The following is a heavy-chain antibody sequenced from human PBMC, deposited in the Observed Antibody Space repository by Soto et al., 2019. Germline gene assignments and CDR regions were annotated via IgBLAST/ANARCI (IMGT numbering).Heavy chain of an antibody. CDR1: GGSISSYY. Sequence: SETLSLTCTVSGGSISSYYWSWIRQPPGKGLEWIGYIYYSGSTNYNPSLKSRLTISVDTSKNQFSLKLSSVTAADTAVYYCARVSNRDTMVRGGTMDVWGKGTTVTVSS. D-gene: IGHD3-10*01. CDR2: IYYSGST. CDR3: ARVSNRDTMVRGGTMDV. J-gene: IGHJ6*03. V-gene: IGHV4-59*01.